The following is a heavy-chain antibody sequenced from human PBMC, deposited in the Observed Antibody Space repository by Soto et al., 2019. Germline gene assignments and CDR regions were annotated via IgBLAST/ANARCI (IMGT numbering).Heavy chain of an antibody. D-gene: IGHD2-15*01. V-gene: IGHV1-69*13. CDR3: AHYCSGGSFYSEVAFDI. J-gene: IGHJ3*02. Sequence: SVKVSCKASGGTFSSYSISWVRQAPGQGLEWMGGTIPIFGTANYAQKFQGRVTITADESTSTAYMELSSLRSEDTAVYYCAHYCSGGSFYSEVAFDIWGQGTMVTVSS. CDR2: TIPIFGTA. CDR1: GGTFSSYS.